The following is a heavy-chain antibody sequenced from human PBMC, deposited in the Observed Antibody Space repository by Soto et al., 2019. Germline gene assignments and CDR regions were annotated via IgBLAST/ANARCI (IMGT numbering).Heavy chain of an antibody. D-gene: IGHD3-3*01. V-gene: IGHV2-5*02. CDR2: IYWDDDK. J-gene: IGHJ5*01. Sequence: QITLKESGPTRVKPTQTLTLTCTFSGISLTTNGVGVGWIRQPPGKALEWLALIYWDDDKRYSPSLRTRLTINKYPSHNQVALTMTNMDPVDTATYFCAHSLWRGYKAWFDSWGQGTLVTVSS. CDR3: AHSLWRGYKAWFDS. CDR1: GISLTTNGVG.